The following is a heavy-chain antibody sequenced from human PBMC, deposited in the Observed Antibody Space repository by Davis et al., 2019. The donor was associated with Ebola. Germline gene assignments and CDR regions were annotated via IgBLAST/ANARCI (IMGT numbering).Heavy chain of an antibody. J-gene: IGHJ4*02. D-gene: IGHD2-15*01. V-gene: IGHV3-74*01. CDR1: GFTISSYW. Sequence: GESLKISCAASGFTISSYWMHWVRQAPGQGLVWVSRINSDGSGTTYADSVKGRFTISRDNSKNTLYLQMNSLRPDDTAVYYCAKALGDCSGGACLTFDYWGQGTLAFVSS. CDR3: AKALGDCSGGACLTFDY. CDR2: INSDGSGT.